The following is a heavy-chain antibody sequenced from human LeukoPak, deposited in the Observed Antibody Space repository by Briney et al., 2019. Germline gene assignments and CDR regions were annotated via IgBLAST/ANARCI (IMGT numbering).Heavy chain of an antibody. Sequence: SETLSLTCTVSGGSISSALYHWGWIRQPPGKGLEWIGSIYYSGSNYYNPSLKSRVTISVDTSKNQFSLKLSSVTAADTAVYYCASEDIVVVPAAMLEANWFDPWGQGTLVTVSS. CDR3: ASEDIVVVPAAMLEANWFDP. J-gene: IGHJ5*02. CDR2: IYYSGSN. V-gene: IGHV4-39*07. CDR1: GGSISSALYH. D-gene: IGHD2-2*01.